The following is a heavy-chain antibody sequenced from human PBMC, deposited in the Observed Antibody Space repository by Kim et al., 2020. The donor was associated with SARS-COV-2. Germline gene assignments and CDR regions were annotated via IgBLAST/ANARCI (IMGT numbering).Heavy chain of an antibody. D-gene: IGHD3-22*01. Sequence: GGSLRLSCVASGFTFSVYAMSWVRQAPGKGLEGVSSTSHDGGLTYYADSVQGRFTISRDNSKNTLYLQMDSLRAEDTALYYCAKDRPNYYGANGHYYRAGGDTGGQGTLVTVSS. CDR2: TSHDGGLT. CDR3: AKDRPNYYGANGHYYRAGGDT. CDR1: GFTFSVYA. J-gene: IGHJ5*02. V-gene: IGHV3-23*01.